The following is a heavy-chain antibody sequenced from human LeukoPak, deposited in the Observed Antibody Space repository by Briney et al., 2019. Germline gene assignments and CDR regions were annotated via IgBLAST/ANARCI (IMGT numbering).Heavy chain of an antibody. CDR2: MSNTGIT. CDR3: AKASVTTAVLFAS. D-gene: IGHD4-23*01. J-gene: IGHJ4*02. Sequence: SETLSLTCTVSGGSISSYFWNWIRQPPGQGLEWIGYMSNTGITKYNPSLKSRVTISADTSKNQFSLNLNSVTAADTAVYFCAKASVTTAVLFASWGQGTLVAVSS. V-gene: IGHV4-59*13. CDR1: GGSISSYF.